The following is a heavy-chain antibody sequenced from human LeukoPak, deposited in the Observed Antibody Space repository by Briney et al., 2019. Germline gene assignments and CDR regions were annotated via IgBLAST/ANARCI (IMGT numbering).Heavy chain of an antibody. CDR2: IKDDGRDK. CDR3: ARDPGRGFDY. CDR1: GFTFSSSW. D-gene: IGHD1-26*01. V-gene: IGHV3-7*01. Sequence: PGGSLRLSCAASGFTFSSSWMTWVRQAPGKGLEWVASIKDDGRDKYYVDSVKDRFTISRDNAKNSAFLQMNSLRAEDTAVYYCARDPGRGFDYCGQGALVTVSS. J-gene: IGHJ4*02.